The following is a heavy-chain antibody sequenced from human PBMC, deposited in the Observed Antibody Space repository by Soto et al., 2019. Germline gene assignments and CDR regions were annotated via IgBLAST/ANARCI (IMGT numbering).Heavy chain of an antibody. Sequence: PSETLSLTCTVSGGSISSGDYYWSWIRQPPGKGLEWIGYIYYSGSTYYNPSLKSRVTISVDTSKNQFSLKLSSVTAADTAVYYCARAELGITMIVVASDAFDIWGQGTMVTVSS. CDR2: IYYSGST. D-gene: IGHD3-22*01. CDR1: GGSISSGDYY. V-gene: IGHV4-30-4*01. J-gene: IGHJ3*02. CDR3: ARAELGITMIVVASDAFDI.